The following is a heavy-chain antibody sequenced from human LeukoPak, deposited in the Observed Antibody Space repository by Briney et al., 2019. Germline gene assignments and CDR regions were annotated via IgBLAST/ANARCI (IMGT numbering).Heavy chain of an antibody. CDR1: GGSISSGYY. J-gene: IGHJ6*03. Sequence: SQTLSLTCAVSGGSISSGYYWGCIRQPPGKGLEWIGEINHRGSTNYNPSLKSRVTISVDTSKNQFSLKLSSVTAADTAVYYCARHGPPRAGWGRKYYYMDVWGKGTTVTISS. CDR2: INHRGST. V-gene: IGHV4-34*01. CDR3: ARHGPPRAGWGRKYYYMDV. D-gene: IGHD3-16*01.